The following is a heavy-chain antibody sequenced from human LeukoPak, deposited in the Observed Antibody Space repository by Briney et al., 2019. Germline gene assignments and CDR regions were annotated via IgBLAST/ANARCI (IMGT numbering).Heavy chain of an antibody. V-gene: IGHV1-18*01. CDR1: GGTFSSYA. CDR2: ISAYNGNT. Sequence: ASVKVSCKASGGTFSSYAISWVRQAPGQGLEWMGWISAYNGNTNYAQKLQGRVTMTTDTSTSTAYMELRSLRSDDTAVYYCARDLRVIVVVPAALALDYWGQGTLVTVSS. D-gene: IGHD2-2*01. J-gene: IGHJ4*02. CDR3: ARDLRVIVVVPAALALDY.